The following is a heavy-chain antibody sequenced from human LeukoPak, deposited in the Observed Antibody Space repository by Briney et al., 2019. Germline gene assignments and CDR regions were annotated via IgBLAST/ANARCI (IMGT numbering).Heavy chain of an antibody. D-gene: IGHD2-15*01. CDR2: ISSSSSYI. CDR1: GFTFSSYS. CDR3: ARDFCSGGTCYSDY. V-gene: IGHV3-21*01. Sequence: PGGSLRLSCAASGFTFSSYSMNWVRQAPGKGLEWVSSISSSSSYIYYADSVKGRFTISRDNAKNSLYLQMNSLRDEDTAVYYCARDFCSGGTCYSDYWGQGILVTVSS. J-gene: IGHJ4*02.